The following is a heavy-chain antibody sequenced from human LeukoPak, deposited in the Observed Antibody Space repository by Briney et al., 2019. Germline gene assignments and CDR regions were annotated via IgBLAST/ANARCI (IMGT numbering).Heavy chain of an antibody. D-gene: IGHD3-16*02. CDR1: GYTLTELS. CDR3: ATKGVLRLGELSFFDY. Sequence: ASVKVSCKVSGYTLTELSMHWVRQAPGKGLEWMGGFDPEDGETIYAQKFQSRVTMTEDTSTDTAYMELSSLRSEDTAVYYCATKGVLRLGELSFFDYWGQGTLVTVSS. V-gene: IGHV1-24*01. J-gene: IGHJ4*02. CDR2: FDPEDGET.